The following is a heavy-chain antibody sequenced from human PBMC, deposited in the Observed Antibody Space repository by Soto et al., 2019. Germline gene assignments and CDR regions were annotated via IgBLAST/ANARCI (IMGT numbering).Heavy chain of an antibody. Sequence: WASVKVSCKASGYTFTSYYMHWVRQAPGQGLEWMGIINPSGGSTSYAQKFQGRVTMTRDTSTSTVYMELSSLRSEDTAVYYCARGDIVLVPAAMPPDYWGQGTLVTVS. V-gene: IGHV1-46*01. J-gene: IGHJ4*02. CDR2: INPSGGST. D-gene: IGHD2-2*01. CDR1: GYTFTSYY. CDR3: ARGDIVLVPAAMPPDY.